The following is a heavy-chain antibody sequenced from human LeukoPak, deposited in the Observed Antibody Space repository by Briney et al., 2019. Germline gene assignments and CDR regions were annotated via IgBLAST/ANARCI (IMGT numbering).Heavy chain of an antibody. J-gene: IGHJ5*02. CDR1: VGTFSSHA. D-gene: IGHD5-24*01. V-gene: IGHV1-69*04. CDR3: ARLSNGYSSGMYNWFDP. CDR2: INPIVDTA. Sequence: SVKVSCKTPVGTFSSHAIAWVRQAPGQGLEWMGRINPIVDTANYAQKFHDRVTITADKSTTTVYLVLNDLTPDDTAVYFCARLSNGYSSGMYNWFDPWGQGTLVTVSS.